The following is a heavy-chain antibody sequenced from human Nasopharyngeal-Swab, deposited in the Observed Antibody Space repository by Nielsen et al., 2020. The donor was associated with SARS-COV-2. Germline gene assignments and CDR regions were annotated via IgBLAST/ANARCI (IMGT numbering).Heavy chain of an antibody. D-gene: IGHD5/OR15-5a*01. V-gene: IGHV3-66*01. Sequence: GESLKISCAASGFTISSNYMSWVRQTPGKGLEWVSVIYSGGSTYYADSVKGRFTISRDNSKNTLYLQMNSLRAEDTAVYYCARGFASSLRWGQGTLVTVSS. CDR1: GFTISSNY. CDR2: IYSGGST. J-gene: IGHJ4*02. CDR3: ARGFASSLR.